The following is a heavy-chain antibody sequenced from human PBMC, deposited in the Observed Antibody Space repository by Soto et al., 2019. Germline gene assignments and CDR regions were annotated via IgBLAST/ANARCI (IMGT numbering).Heavy chain of an antibody. CDR1: YGSVSGCDYY. Sequence: QVQLQESGPGLVKPSETLSLTCTVSYGSVSGCDYYWGWVRQPPGKGLAWIGSICSSGSTYYNPSLKSRVTRSVDTSKNQCGLRLNSVTAADTAVYYCARHQRETGTYAEPLDHSGQGTLVTVSS. V-gene: IGHV4-39*01. CDR2: ICSSGST. CDR3: ARHQRETGTYAEPLDH. D-gene: IGHD1-1*01. J-gene: IGHJ5*02.